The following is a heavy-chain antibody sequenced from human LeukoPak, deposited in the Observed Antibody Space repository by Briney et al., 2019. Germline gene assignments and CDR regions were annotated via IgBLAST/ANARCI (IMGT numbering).Heavy chain of an antibody. Sequence: PSGTLSLTCAVSGASISSTNWWSWVRQPPGKGLEWIGEIYHSGSTNYNPSLKSRVTMSIDKSKNQFSLRLRSVTAADTAVYYCARGEGYTSTWYQPHFDYWGQGTLVTVSS. CDR1: GASISSTNW. CDR2: IYHSGST. D-gene: IGHD6-13*01. CDR3: ARGEGYTSTWYQPHFDY. V-gene: IGHV4-4*02. J-gene: IGHJ4*02.